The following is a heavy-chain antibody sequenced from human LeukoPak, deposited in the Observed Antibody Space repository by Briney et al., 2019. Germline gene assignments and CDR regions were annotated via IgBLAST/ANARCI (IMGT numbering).Heavy chain of an antibody. CDR3: ARFLTGGIYYFDY. CDR2: IYYSGST. Sequence: SETLSLTCTVSGGSISSSSYYWGWIRQPPGKGLEWIGYIYYSGSTYYNPSLKSRVTISVDTSKNQFSLKLSSVTAADTAVYYRARFLTGGIYYFDYWGQGTLVTVSS. D-gene: IGHD4-23*01. CDR1: GGSISSSSYY. V-gene: IGHV4-30-4*08. J-gene: IGHJ4*02.